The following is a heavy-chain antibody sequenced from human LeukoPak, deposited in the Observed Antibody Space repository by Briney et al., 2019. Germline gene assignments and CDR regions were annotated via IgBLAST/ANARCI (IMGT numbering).Heavy chain of an antibody. CDR3: ARLRFLEWLLYDYFDY. CDR2: ISGSGGST. J-gene: IGHJ4*02. CDR1: GFTFSSYA. V-gene: IGHV3-23*01. Sequence: GGSLRLSCAASGFTFSSYAMSWVRQAPGKGLEWVSAISGSGGSTYYADSVKGRFTISRDNSKNTLYLQMNGLRAEDTAVYYCARLRFLEWLLYDYFDYWGQGTLVTVSS. D-gene: IGHD3-3*01.